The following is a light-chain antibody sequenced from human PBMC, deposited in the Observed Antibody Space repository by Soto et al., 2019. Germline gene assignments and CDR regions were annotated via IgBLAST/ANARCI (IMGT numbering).Light chain of an antibody. Sequence: DIQMTQSPSSLSASVGDRVTITCRASQGISTYLAWYQQKPGQVPKLLIYAASTLQSGVPSRFSGSGSGTDFALTISSLQPEDVATYYCQKYNSAPRTFGEGTKGEIK. J-gene: IGKJ1*01. CDR3: QKYNSAPRT. V-gene: IGKV1-27*01. CDR2: AAS. CDR1: QGISTY.